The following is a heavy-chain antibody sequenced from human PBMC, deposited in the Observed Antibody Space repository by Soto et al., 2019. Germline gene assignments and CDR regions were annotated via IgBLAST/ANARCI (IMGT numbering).Heavy chain of an antibody. V-gene: IGHV1-18*01. CDR2: ISTYNGNT. J-gene: IGHJ6*02. CDR3: AREGYCSSGRCALSSHEYLGLDV. D-gene: IGHD2-15*01. Sequence: ASVKVSCKASGYTFDRYGISWVRQAPGQGLEWMGWISTYNGNTNYAQKLKGRVTMTTDTFTSTAYMELRSLTSDDTAVYYCAREGYCSSGRCALSSHEYLGLDVWG. CDR1: GYTFDRYG.